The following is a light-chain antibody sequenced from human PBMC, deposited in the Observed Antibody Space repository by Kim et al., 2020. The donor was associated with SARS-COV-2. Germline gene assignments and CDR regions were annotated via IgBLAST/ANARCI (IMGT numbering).Light chain of an antibody. Sequence: PGEGATLSCRASHNVGINLAWYHQTPGQSPRLLIYDAAMRAAGIPDRFSGSGSGTDFTLTIGSLAPEDFAIYYCQQRGSWPPAVTFGGGTKVDIK. V-gene: IGKV3-11*01. CDR3: QQRGSWPPAVT. CDR1: HNVGIN. CDR2: DAA. J-gene: IGKJ4*01.